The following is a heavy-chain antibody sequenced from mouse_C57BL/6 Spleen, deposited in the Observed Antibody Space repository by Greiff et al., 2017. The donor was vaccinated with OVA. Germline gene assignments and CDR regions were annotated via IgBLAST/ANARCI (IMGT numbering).Heavy chain of an antibody. Sequence: EVQLQQSGPELVKPGASVKISCKASGYTFTDYYMNWVKQSHGKSLEWIGDINPNNGGTSYNQKFKGKATLTVDKSSSTAYMELRSLTSEDSAVYYCARWGYEDAYWGQGTLVTVSA. CDR3: ARWGYEDAY. CDR1: GYTFTDYY. J-gene: IGHJ3*01. V-gene: IGHV1-26*01. CDR2: INPNNGGT. D-gene: IGHD2-2*01.